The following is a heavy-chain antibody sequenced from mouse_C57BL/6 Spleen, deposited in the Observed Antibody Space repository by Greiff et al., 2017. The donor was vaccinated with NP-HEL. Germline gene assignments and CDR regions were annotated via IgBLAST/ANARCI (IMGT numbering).Heavy chain of an antibody. V-gene: IGHV1-82*01. J-gene: IGHJ4*01. D-gene: IGHD1-1*02. Sequence: QVQLQQSGPELVKPGASVKISCKASGYAFSSSWMNWVKQRPGKGLEWIGRIYPGDGDTNYNGKFKGKATLTADKSSSTAYMQLSSLTSEDSAVYFCARKGGFYAMDYWGQGTSVTVSS. CDR3: ARKGGFYAMDY. CDR2: IYPGDGDT. CDR1: GYAFSSSW.